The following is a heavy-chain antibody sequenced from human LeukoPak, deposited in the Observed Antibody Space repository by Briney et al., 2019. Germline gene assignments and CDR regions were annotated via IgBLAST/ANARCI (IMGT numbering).Heavy chain of an antibody. J-gene: IGHJ4*02. Sequence: PGGSLRLSCAASGFTFSSYWMSWVRQAPGKGPEWVANIKPDGSEKYYVDSVKGRFTISRDNAKNTLYLQMTILTAEDTAVYYCARVGKSGSYYYFDYWGQGTLVTVSS. D-gene: IGHD1-26*01. V-gene: IGHV3-7*02. CDR1: GFTFSSYW. CDR3: ARVGKSGSYYYFDY. CDR2: IKPDGSEK.